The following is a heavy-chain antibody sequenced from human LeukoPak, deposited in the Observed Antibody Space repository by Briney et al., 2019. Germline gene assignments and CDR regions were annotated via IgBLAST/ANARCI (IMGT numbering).Heavy chain of an antibody. J-gene: IGHJ4*02. Sequence: SETLSLTCTVSGVSISSYYWSWIRQPPGKGLEWCGYIYYSGSTNYNLSLKSRVTISVDTSKNQFSLKLSSVTAADTAVYYCAREYVAVAGAYYFDYWGQGTLVTVSS. CDR2: IYYSGST. CDR1: GVSISSYY. V-gene: IGHV4-59*01. CDR3: AREYVAVAGAYYFDY. D-gene: IGHD6-19*01.